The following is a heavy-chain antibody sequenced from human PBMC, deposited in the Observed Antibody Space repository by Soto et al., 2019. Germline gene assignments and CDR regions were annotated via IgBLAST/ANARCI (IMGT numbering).Heavy chain of an antibody. J-gene: IGHJ4*02. CDR2: INQDGSEK. V-gene: IGHV3-7*03. Sequence: EVQVVESGGGLVQPGGSLRLSCAASGFTFSSYWMSWVRQAPGKGLEWVARINQDGSEKYYVDSVKGRFTISRDNAKNSLYLQINSLRAEDTAVYYCARDYPGGSYYDYWGQGTLVTVSS. CDR1: GFTFSSYW. CDR3: ARDYPGGSYYDY. D-gene: IGHD1-26*01.